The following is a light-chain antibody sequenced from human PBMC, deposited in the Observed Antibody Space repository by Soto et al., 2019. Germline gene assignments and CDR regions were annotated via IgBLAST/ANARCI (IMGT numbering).Light chain of an antibody. CDR2: GGF. CDR1: QTLRNK. J-gene: IGKJ3*01. V-gene: IGKV3-15*01. CDR3: QQHNAWPLT. Sequence: IVLTQSPGTLSVSPGERVILSCRASQTLRNKLAWYQQKPGQAPRLLIYGGFTRATGIPARFSGSESGTDFTLTINSLKSEDFAIYYCQQHNAWPLTFGPGNKLDLK.